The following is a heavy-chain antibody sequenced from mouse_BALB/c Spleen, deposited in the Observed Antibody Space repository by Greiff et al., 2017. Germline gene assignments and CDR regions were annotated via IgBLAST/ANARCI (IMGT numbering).Heavy chain of an antibody. CDR2: ISTYYGDA. D-gene: IGHD1-1*01. CDR1: GYTFTDYA. Sequence: VQLQQSGAELVRPGVSLKISCKGSGYTFTDYAMHWVKQSHAKSLEWIGVISTYYGDASHNQKFKGKATMTVDKSSSTAYMELARLTSEDSAIYYCARDYYYGSHYAMDYWGQGTSVTVSS. V-gene: IGHV1S137*01. J-gene: IGHJ4*01. CDR3: ARDYYYGSHYAMDY.